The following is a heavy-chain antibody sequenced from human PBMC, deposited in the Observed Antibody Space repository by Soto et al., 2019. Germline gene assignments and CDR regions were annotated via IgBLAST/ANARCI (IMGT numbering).Heavy chain of an antibody. CDR1: GYSFTSYW. CDR3: ARHTTTAAAGIHYYYGMDV. Sequence: GESLKISFKGSGYSFTSYWIGWVRQMPGKGLEWMGIIYPGDSDTRYSPSSQGQVTISADKSISTAYLQWSSLKASDTAMYYCARHTTTAAAGIHYYYGMDVWGQGTTVTVSS. CDR2: IYPGDSDT. D-gene: IGHD6-13*01. V-gene: IGHV5-51*01. J-gene: IGHJ6*02.